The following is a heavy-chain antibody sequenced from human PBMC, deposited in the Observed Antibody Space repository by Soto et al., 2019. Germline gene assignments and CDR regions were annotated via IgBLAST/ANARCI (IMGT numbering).Heavy chain of an antibody. V-gene: IGHV3-33*01. Sequence: QVQLVESGGGVVQPGRSLRLSCAASGLGFNKYGMDWVRQAPCKRLKWVAVIWHDGSNKDYADSVKGRFTVSRDNSKNMLYLQMNSLRAEDTAVYYCATDPGNDEAIDYWGQGTLVTVSS. J-gene: IGHJ4*02. D-gene: IGHD1-1*01. CDR3: ATDPGNDEAIDY. CDR2: IWHDGSNK. CDR1: GLGFNKYG.